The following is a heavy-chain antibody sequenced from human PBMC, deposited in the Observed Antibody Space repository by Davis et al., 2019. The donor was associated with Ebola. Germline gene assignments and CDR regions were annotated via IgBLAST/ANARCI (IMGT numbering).Heavy chain of an antibody. CDR1: GFTFSSYS. CDR3: ARDNDYGGG. V-gene: IGHV3-23*01. D-gene: IGHD4-23*01. CDR2: ISGSGGST. Sequence: GESLKISCAVSGFTFSSYSMNWVRQAPGKGLEWVSAISGSGGSTYYADSVKGRFTISRDNSKNTLYLQMNSLRAEDTAVYYCARDNDYGGGWGQGTLVTVSS. J-gene: IGHJ4*02.